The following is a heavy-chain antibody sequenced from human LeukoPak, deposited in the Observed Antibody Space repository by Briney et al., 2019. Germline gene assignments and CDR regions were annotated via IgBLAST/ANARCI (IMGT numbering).Heavy chain of an antibody. Sequence: SETLSLTCAVSGYSITSSSWWGWILQPPGKGLEWIGYIYHSGTTYYNPSLQSRVTMSVDTSKNQFSLKLSSVTAVDTAVYYCARKENVYYYFDYWGQGTLVTVSS. D-gene: IGHD3-10*01. CDR1: GYSITSSSW. J-gene: IGHJ4*02. CDR3: ARKENVYYYFDY. CDR2: IYHSGTT. V-gene: IGHV4-28*01.